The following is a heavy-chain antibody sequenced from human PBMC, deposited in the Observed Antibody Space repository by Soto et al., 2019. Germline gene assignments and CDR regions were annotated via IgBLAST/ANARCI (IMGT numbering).Heavy chain of an antibody. J-gene: IGHJ5*02. D-gene: IGHD6-19*01. V-gene: IGHV1-18*01. CDR3: ERGLSSGWQKGWFDP. CDR2: ISAYNGNT. CDR1: GYTFTSYG. Sequence: ASVKVSCKASGYTFTSYGISWVRQAPGQGLEWMGWISAYNGNTNYAQKLQGRVTMTTDTSTSTAYMELRSLRSDDTAVYYCERGLSSGWQKGWFDPWGQGTLVNVSS.